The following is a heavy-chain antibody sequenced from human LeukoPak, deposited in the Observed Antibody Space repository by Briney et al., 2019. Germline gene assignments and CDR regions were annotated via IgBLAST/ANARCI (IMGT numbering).Heavy chain of an antibody. CDR1: GYSISSGYF. D-gene: IGHD2-2*01. CDR2: IYQSETA. CDR3: ARGGPVLPATKWGLFDY. Sequence: SETLSLTCTVSGYSISSGYFWGWMRQPPGKGLEWIGSIYQSETAHYNPSLKSRVTISVDTSKNQFSLKLRSVMAADTAVYYCARGGPVLPATKWGLFDYWGQGILVTVSS. V-gene: IGHV4-38-2*02. J-gene: IGHJ4*02.